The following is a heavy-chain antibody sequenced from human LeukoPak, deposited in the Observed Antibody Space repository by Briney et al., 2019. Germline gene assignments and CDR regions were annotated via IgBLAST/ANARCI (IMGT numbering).Heavy chain of an antibody. V-gene: IGHV1-18*01. CDR2: ISAYNGNT. CDR3: ARDRGDIVVVPAAMRDYYYGMDV. CDR1: GYTFTSYC. D-gene: IGHD2-2*01. Sequence: SVKVSCKASGYTFTSYCISRVRQAPGQRLEWMGWISAYNGNTNYAQKLQGRVTMTTNTSTSTAYMELRSLRSDDTAVYYCARDRGDIVVVPAAMRDYYYGMDVWGQGTTVTVSS. J-gene: IGHJ6*02.